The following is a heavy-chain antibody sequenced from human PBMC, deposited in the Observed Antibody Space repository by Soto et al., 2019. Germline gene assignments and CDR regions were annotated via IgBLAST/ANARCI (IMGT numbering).Heavy chain of an antibody. D-gene: IGHD1-26*01. CDR2: ISYDGSNK. V-gene: IGHV3-30-3*01. CDR1: GFTFSSYA. J-gene: IGHJ4*02. CDR3: ASDSGSQSLNY. Sequence: QVQLVESGGGVVQPGRSLRLSCAASGFTFSSYAMHWVRQAPGKGLEWVAVISYDGSNKYYADSVKGRFTISRDNSKNTLYLQMNSLRAEDTAVYYCASDSGSQSLNYLGQGTLVTVSS.